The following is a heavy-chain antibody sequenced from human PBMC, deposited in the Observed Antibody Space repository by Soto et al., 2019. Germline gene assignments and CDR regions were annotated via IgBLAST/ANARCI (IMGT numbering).Heavy chain of an antibody. D-gene: IGHD3-22*01. CDR1: GYTFSSYA. V-gene: IGHV1-3*01. Sequence: ASVKVSCKASGYTFSSYAMHWVRQAPGQRLEWMGWIHAGNGNTKYSQKFQGRVTITRDTSASTVYMELSGLRSEDTAVYYCARGSYYYDSSGYYYVIEYFQYWGQGTLVTVSS. CDR2: IHAGNGNT. CDR3: ARGSYYYDSSGYYYVIEYFQY. J-gene: IGHJ1*01.